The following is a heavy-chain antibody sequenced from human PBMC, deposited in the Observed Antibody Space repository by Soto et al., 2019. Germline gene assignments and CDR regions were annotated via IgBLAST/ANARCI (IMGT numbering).Heavy chain of an antibody. CDR1: GFTFSSYS. D-gene: IGHD5-12*01. CDR3: ARGATISSPVIDY. J-gene: IGHJ4*02. V-gene: IGHV3-48*02. CDR2: ISSSSSTI. Sequence: PGESLKISCAASGFTFSSYSMNWVRQAPGKGLEWVSYISSSSSTIYYADSVKGRFTISRDNAKNSLYLQMNSLRDEDTAVYYCARGATISSPVIDYWGQGTLVTVSS.